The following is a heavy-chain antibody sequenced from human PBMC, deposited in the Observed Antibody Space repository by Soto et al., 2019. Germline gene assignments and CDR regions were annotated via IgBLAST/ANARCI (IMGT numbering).Heavy chain of an antibody. Sequence: QVQLVQAGAEVKKPGSSVKVSCKASGGTFSSYAISWVRQAPGQGLEWMGGIIPIFGTANYAQKFQGRVTITADESTSTAYMELSSLRSEDTAVYYCARMWLQSRSRKLDYWGQGTLVTVSS. V-gene: IGHV1-69*01. CDR3: ARMWLQSRSRKLDY. D-gene: IGHD5-18*01. CDR1: GGTFSSYA. CDR2: IIPIFGTA. J-gene: IGHJ4*02.